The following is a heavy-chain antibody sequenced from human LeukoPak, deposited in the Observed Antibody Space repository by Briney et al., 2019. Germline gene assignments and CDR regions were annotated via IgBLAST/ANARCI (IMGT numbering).Heavy chain of an antibody. CDR3: ARHQYSGTYYNAFDI. Sequence: GESLKISCKGSGSRFTTFWIGWVRQLPGKGLEYMGIIYPGDSDTRYSPSFQGQVTISADKSISTAYLQWSSLKASDTAMYYCARHQYSGTYYNAFDIWGQGTLVTVSS. CDR1: GSRFTTFW. CDR2: IYPGDSDT. D-gene: IGHD1-26*01. V-gene: IGHV5-51*01. J-gene: IGHJ3*02.